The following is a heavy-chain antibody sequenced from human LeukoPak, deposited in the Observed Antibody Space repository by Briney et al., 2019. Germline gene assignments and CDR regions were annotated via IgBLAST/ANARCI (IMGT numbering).Heavy chain of an antibody. CDR1: GFTFSSYG. J-gene: IGHJ5*02. D-gene: IGHD3-9*01. CDR3: ARDGLDWLVPANWFDP. V-gene: IGHV3-30*03. CDR2: ISYDESNK. Sequence: GGSLRLSCAACGFTFSSYGMHWVRQAPGKGLEWVAVISYDESNKYYADSVKGRFTISRDNSKTTLYLQMNSLRAEDTAVYYGARDGLDWLVPANWFDPWGQGTLVTVSS.